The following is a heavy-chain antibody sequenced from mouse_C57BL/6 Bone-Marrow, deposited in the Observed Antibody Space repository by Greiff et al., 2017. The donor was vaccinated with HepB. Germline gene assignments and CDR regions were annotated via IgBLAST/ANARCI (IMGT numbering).Heavy chain of an antibody. V-gene: IGHV2-9*01. CDR2: IWGGGST. J-gene: IGHJ4*01. Sequence: VNLVESGPGLVPPSQSLSITCTVSGFSLTSYGIDWVRQPPGKGLEWLGVIWGGGSTNYNSALMSRLSISKDNPKSQVFLKMNSLQTDDTAMYYCAKHHGSSDVGAMDYWGQGTSVTVSS. D-gene: IGHD1-1*01. CDR3: AKHHGSSDVGAMDY. CDR1: GFSLTSYG.